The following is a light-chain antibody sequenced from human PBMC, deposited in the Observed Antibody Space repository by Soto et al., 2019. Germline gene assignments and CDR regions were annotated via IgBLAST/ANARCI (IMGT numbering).Light chain of an antibody. CDR3: QQYAGSPRT. J-gene: IGKJ1*01. CDR2: SAS. Sequence: VMTQSPATLSVSPGERATLSCRASQNLGTLYLAWFQQKSGQAPRLLIYSASRRATGIPDRLTGSGSGTDFTLTINRVEPEDFAVYFCQQYAGSPRTFGQGTKVDIK. V-gene: IGKV3-20*01. CDR1: QNLGTLY.